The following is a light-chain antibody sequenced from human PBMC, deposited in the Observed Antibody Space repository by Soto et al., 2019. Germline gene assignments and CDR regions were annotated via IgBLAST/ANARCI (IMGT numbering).Light chain of an antibody. Sequence: DIQMTHSPSSLSASVGDSVTITCRASQSISTYLNWYQLKPGNAPKLLLSAAPGFQSEVPSNFSGSGSGTDFTLTISSLQPEDFATYYCQQSYSSPRTLGQRNQVEIX. CDR2: AAP. CDR1: QSISTY. CDR3: QQSYSSPRT. J-gene: IGKJ1*01. V-gene: IGKV1-39*01.